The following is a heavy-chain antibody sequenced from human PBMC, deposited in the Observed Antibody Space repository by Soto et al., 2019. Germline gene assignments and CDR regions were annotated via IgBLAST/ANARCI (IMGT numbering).Heavy chain of an antibody. J-gene: IGHJ6*03. CDR1: GFTFSSYG. Sequence: QVQLVESGGGVVQPGRSLRLSCAASGFTFSSYGMHWVRQAPGKGLEWVAVISHDGSNKYYADSVKGRFTISRDNSKNTLYLQMNSLRAEDTAVYYCAEAGANWEIYYYYYMDVWGKGTTVTVSS. D-gene: IGHD1-1*01. CDR2: ISHDGSNK. CDR3: AEAGANWEIYYYYYMDV. V-gene: IGHV3-30*18.